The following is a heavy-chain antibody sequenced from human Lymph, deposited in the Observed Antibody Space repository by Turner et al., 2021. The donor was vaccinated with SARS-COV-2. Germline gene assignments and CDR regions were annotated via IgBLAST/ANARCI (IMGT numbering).Heavy chain of an antibody. Sequence: VQLVACGGGVVQPGGSLGLSCPASGFTFSSYTLHGVRQAPGKGREWVAFMSDDGSNRYNADSVKARFTISRDNSKNTLYLQMNSLSPEHTAVYFCARVLWLRGMFDYWGQGTLVTVSS. CDR3: ARVLWLRGMFDY. CDR1: GFTFSSYT. CDR2: MSDDGSNR. D-gene: IGHD5-18*01. J-gene: IGHJ4*02. V-gene: IGHV3-30-3*01.